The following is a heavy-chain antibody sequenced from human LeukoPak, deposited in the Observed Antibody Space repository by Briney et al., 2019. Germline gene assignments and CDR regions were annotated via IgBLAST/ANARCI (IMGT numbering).Heavy chain of an antibody. CDR3: AREGRFGAAPEGFDI. Sequence: PGGSLRLSCAASGFTFSSYSMNWVRQAPGKGLEWVSSISSSSSYIYYADSVKGRFTISRDNAKNPLSLQMHSLSCEDTAVYLCAREGRFGAAPEGFDIWGQGTMVTVSS. CDR1: GFTFSSYS. CDR2: ISSSSSYI. V-gene: IGHV3-21*01. J-gene: IGHJ3*02. D-gene: IGHD3-10*01.